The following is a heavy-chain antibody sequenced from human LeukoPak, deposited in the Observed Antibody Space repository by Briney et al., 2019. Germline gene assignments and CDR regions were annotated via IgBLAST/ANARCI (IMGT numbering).Heavy chain of an antibody. CDR1: GYSFSSYW. D-gene: IGHD6-19*01. V-gene: IGHV5-51*01. CDR2: IYPGDSDT. Sequence: KPGESLKISCKGSGYSFSSYWIAWVRQMPGKGLEWMGIIYPGDSDTRYSPSFQGQVTMSAVKSISTAYLQWSSLKASDTAMYYCARQPSSGWYRGAFDIWGQGTMVTVSS. J-gene: IGHJ3*02. CDR3: ARQPSSGWYRGAFDI.